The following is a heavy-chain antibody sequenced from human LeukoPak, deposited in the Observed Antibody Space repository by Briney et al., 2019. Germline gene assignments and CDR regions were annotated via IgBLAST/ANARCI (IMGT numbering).Heavy chain of an antibody. V-gene: IGHV4-61*01. CDR2: TYYSGST. D-gene: IGHD6-19*01. J-gene: IGHJ3*02. CDR3: ARGGIAVAVDAFDI. CDR1: GGSISSGSYY. Sequence: PSQTLSLTCTVSGGSISSGSYYWSWIRQPPGKGLEWIGYTYYSGSTYYNPSLKSRVTISVDTSKNQFSLKLSSVTAADTAVYYCARGGIAVAVDAFDIWGQGTMVTVSS.